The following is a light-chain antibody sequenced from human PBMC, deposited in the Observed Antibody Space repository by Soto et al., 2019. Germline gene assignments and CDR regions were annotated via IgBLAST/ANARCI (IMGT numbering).Light chain of an antibody. CDR2: DAS. Sequence: DIVLTQSPATLSLSPGERATLSCRASQSISSVLAWYQQKPGQAPRLLIYDASNRATGIPARFSGSGSGTDFTLTISSLEPEDVAVYYCQHRYNWPLTFGGGSKVEIK. V-gene: IGKV3-11*01. J-gene: IGKJ4*01. CDR3: QHRYNWPLT. CDR1: QSISSV.